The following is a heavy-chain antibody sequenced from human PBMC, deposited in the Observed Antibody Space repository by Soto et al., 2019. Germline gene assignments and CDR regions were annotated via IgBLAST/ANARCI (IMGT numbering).Heavy chain of an antibody. CDR1: GGTFSSYA. V-gene: IGHV1-69*13. CDR3: ARGIEVPAAIKSRYYYYGMDV. J-gene: IGHJ6*02. D-gene: IGHD2-2*02. CDR2: IIPIFGTT. Sequence: GASVKVSCNAYGGTFSSYAISRVRQAPGQGLEWMGGIIPIFGTTNYAQKFQGRVTITADESTSTAYMELSSLRSEDTAVYYCARGIEVPAAIKSRYYYYGMDVWGQGTTVTVSS.